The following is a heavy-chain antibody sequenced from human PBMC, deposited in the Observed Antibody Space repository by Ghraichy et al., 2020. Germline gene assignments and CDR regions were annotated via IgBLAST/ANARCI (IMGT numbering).Heavy chain of an antibody. D-gene: IGHD4-23*01. CDR2: ISTRSTYK. Sequence: GESLNISCAASGFTFSSYAMNWVRQAPGKGLEWVSSISTRSTYKNYAASVKGRFTVYRDNAKNSLFLQMDSLRADDTAVYYCARDVGFDNSAGGLDVWGHGTWVIVSS. V-gene: IGHV3-21*01. J-gene: IGHJ6*02. CDR3: ARDVGFDNSAGGLDV. CDR1: GFTFSSYA.